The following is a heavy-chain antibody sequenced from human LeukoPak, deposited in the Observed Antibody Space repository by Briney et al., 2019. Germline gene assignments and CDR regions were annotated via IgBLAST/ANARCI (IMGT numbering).Heavy chain of an antibody. J-gene: IGHJ4*02. V-gene: IGHV4-31*03. CDR1: GGSISSGGYY. Sequence: SQTLSLTCTVSGGSISSGGYYWACIRQHPGKGLEWIGYIYYSGSTYYNPSLKSRVTISVDTSKNQFSLKLGSVTAADTAVYYCAGGTGIIPSELDFWGQGTLVTVSS. D-gene: IGHD3-10*01. CDR3: AGGTGIIPSELDF. CDR2: IYYSGST.